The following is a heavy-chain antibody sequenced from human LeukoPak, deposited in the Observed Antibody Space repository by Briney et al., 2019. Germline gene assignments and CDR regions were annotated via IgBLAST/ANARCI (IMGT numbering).Heavy chain of an antibody. V-gene: IGHV3-23*01. CDR3: AKAPLLIIAVAAWYFDY. D-gene: IGHD6-19*01. J-gene: IGHJ4*02. CDR1: GFTVSSYG. Sequence: PGGSLRLSCAASGFTVSSYGMSWVRQAPGKGLEWVSAISGSGGSTSYADSVKGRFTISRDNSKNTLYLQMNSLRAEDTAVYYCAKAPLLIIAVAAWYFDYWGQATLVTVSS. CDR2: ISGSGGST.